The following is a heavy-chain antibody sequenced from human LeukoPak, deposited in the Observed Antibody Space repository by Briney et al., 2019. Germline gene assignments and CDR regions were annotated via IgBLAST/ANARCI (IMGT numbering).Heavy chain of an antibody. V-gene: IGHV3-15*01. CDR2: VKSKTDGGTT. CDR3: TTEITMIVVVITTDAFDI. J-gene: IGHJ3*02. D-gene: IGHD3-22*01. CDR1: GFTFSNAW. Sequence: GGSLRLSCAASGFTFSNAWMSWVRQAPGKGLEWVGRVKSKTDGGTTDYAAPVKGRFTISRDDSKNTPYLQMNSLKTEDTAVYYCTTEITMIVVVITTDAFDIWGQGTMVTVSS.